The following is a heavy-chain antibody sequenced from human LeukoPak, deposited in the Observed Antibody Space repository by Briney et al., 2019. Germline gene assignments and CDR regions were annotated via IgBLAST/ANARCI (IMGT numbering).Heavy chain of an antibody. CDR3: AGLPRRDGYNGDY. CDR1: GGSFSGYY. CDR2: INHSGST. V-gene: IGHV4-34*01. D-gene: IGHD5-24*01. J-gene: IGHJ4*02. Sequence: SETLSLTCAVYGGSFSGYYWRWIRQPPGKGLEWIGEINHSGSTNYNRCLRSRGTISVDTYKKQFSLRLSSVTAAVTAGYYCAGLPRRDGYNGDYWGQGTLVTVSS.